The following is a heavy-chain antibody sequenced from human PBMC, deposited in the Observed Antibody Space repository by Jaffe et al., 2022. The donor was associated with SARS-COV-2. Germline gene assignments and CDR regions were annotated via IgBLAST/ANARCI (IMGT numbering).Heavy chain of an antibody. Sequence: QVQLVESGGGVVQPGRSLRLSCAASGFTFSSYAMHWVRQAPGKGLEWVAVISYDGSNKYYADSVKGRFTISRDNSKNTLYLQMNSLRAEDTAVYYCARDSADSSGWYSGAFDIWGQGTMVTVSS. V-gene: IGHV3-30-3*01. D-gene: IGHD6-19*01. CDR3: ARDSADSSGWYSGAFDI. J-gene: IGHJ3*02. CDR2: ISYDGSNK. CDR1: GFTFSSYA.